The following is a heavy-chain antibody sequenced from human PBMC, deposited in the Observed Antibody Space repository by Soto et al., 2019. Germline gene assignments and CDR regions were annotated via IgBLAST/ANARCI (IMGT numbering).Heavy chain of an antibody. Sequence: SETLSLTCTVSGGSISSYYWSWIRQPPGKGLERIGYIYYSGSTNYNPSLKSRVTISVDTSKNQFSLKLSSVTAADTAVYYCARLTKDIVVVPAARGYYYYMDVWGKGTTVTVSS. CDR3: ARLTKDIVVVPAARGYYYYMDV. V-gene: IGHV4-59*08. D-gene: IGHD2-2*01. CDR2: IYYSGST. CDR1: GGSISSYY. J-gene: IGHJ6*03.